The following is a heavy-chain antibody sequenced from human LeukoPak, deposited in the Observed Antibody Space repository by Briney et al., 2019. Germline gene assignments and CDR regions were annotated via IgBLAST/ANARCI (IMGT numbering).Heavy chain of an antibody. CDR2: IYSGGST. CDR3: ARAPSARGNSEFDY. J-gene: IGHJ4*02. Sequence: GGSLRLSCAASGFTFSIYAMNWVRQAPGKGLEWVSVIYSGGSTYYADSVKGRFTISRHNSKNTLYLQMNSLRAEDTAVYYCARAPSARGNSEFDYWGQGTLVTVSS. CDR1: GFTFSIYA. D-gene: IGHD4-23*01. V-gene: IGHV3-53*04.